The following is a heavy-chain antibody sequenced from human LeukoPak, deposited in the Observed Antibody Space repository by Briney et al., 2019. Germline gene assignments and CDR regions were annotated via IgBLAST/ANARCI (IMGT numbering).Heavy chain of an antibody. D-gene: IGHD6-19*01. Sequence: ASVKVSCKASGYTFTGYYMHWVRQAPGQGLEWMGRINPNSGGTSNAQQFQGRVTMTRDTSISTAYMELSSLRSDDTAVYYCARVSVAGTPDRDYFDYWGQGTLVTVSS. V-gene: IGHV1-2*06. CDR3: ARVSVAGTPDRDYFDY. CDR2: INPNSGGT. J-gene: IGHJ4*02. CDR1: GYTFTGYY.